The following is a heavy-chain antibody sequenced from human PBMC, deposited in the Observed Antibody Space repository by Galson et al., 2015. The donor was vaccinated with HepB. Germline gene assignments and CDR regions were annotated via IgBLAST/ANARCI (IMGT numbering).Heavy chain of an antibody. CDR3: ASLYCGGDCYDY. CDR2: IKQDGSEK. Sequence: SLRLSCAASGFPFSSYWMSWVRQAPGKGLEWVANIKQDGSEKYYVDSVKGRFTISRDNAKNSLYLQMNSLRAEDTAVYYCASLYCGGDCYDYWGQGTLVTVSS. V-gene: IGHV3-7*03. CDR1: GFPFSSYW. J-gene: IGHJ4*02. D-gene: IGHD2-21*01.